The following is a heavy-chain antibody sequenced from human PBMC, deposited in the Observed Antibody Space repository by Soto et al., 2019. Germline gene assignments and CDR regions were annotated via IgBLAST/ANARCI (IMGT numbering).Heavy chain of an antibody. D-gene: IGHD1-7*01. Sequence: QVQMQESGPGQVKPSQTLSLTCTVYGGSFSSGDYYWSWIRQHPGKGLEWIGYIYSSGSTYYNPFLKSLVSISVDTSKKQASLEVSSVTAADTAVYYCARGTGNWNFWDYFDYWCQGTLVTVSS. V-gene: IGHV4-31*01. CDR2: IYSSGST. CDR1: GGSFSSGDYY. CDR3: ARGTGNWNFWDYFDY. J-gene: IGHJ4*02.